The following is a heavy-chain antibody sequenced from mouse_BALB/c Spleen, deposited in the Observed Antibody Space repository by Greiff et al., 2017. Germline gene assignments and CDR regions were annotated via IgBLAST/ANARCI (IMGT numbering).Heavy chain of an antibody. V-gene: IGHV5-17*02. CDR2: ISSGSSTI. CDR3: ARWGDGYYLDY. Sequence: EVQLLESGGGLVQPGGSRKLSCAASGFTFSSFGMHWVRQAPEKGLEWVAYISSGSSTIYYADTVKGRFTISRDTTKNTLFLQMTSLRSEDTAIYYCARWGDGYYLDYWGQGTTLTVSS. J-gene: IGHJ2*01. D-gene: IGHD2-3*01. CDR1: GFTFSSFG.